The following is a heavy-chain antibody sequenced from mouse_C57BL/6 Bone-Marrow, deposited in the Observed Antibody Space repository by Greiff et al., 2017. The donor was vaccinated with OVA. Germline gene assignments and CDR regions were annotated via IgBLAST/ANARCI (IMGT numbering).Heavy chain of an antibody. CDR1: GYSFTDYN. CDR2: INPNYGTT. J-gene: IGHJ4*01. D-gene: IGHD1-1*01. Sequence: VQLQQSGPELVKPGASVKISCKASGYSFTDYNINWVKQSNGQSLEWIGVINPNYGTTSYNQKFKGKATLTVDQSSSTAYMQLNSLTSGDSAVYYFYYYGSPHYYAMDYWGQGTSVTVSS. CDR3: YYYGSPHYYAMDY. V-gene: IGHV1-39*01.